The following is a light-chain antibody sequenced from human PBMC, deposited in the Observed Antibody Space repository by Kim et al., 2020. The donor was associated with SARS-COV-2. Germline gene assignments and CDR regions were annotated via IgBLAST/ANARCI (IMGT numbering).Light chain of an antibody. CDR2: RNN. Sequence: GAVWLQQPQGHPPKLLFYRNNNRPSGISERFSASRSGNTASLTITGLQPEDEADYYCSAWDSSLRVWVFGGGTQLTVL. CDR1: G. CDR3: SAWDSSLRVWV. V-gene: IGLV10-54*04. J-gene: IGLJ3*02.